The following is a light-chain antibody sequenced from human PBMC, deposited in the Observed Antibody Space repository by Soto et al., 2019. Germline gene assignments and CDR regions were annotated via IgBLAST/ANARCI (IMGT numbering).Light chain of an antibody. V-gene: IGKV4-1*01. CDR3: QQYYSTPHT. Sequence: SCWSSQSVLYNSNNKNYLAWYQQKPGQPPKLLIYWASTRESGVPDRFSGSGSGTDFTLTISSLQAEDVAVYYCQQYYSTPHTFGQGTKLEIK. CDR2: WAS. CDR1: QSVLYNSNNKNY. J-gene: IGKJ2*01.